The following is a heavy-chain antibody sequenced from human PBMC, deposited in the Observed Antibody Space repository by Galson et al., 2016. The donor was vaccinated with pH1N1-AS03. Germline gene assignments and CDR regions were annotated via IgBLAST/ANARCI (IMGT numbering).Heavy chain of an antibody. J-gene: IGHJ3*02. CDR2: IIAMFGTA. V-gene: IGHV1-69*06. Sequence: SVKVSCKASGGTFSSYAISWVRQAPGQGLEWMGGIIAMFGTANYAQKVQGRVTITADKSTSTAYMELSSLRSEDTAVYYCARDANYDFWSGHDAFDIWVQGTMVTVSS. CDR3: ARDANYDFWSGHDAFDI. CDR1: GGTFSSYA. D-gene: IGHD3-3*01.